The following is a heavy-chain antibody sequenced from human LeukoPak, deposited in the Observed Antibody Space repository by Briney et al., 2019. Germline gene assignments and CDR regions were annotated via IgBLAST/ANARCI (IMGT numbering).Heavy chain of an antibody. CDR1: GYTFTSYD. Sequence: ASVKVSCKASGYTFTSYDINWVRQATGQGLEWMGWMNPNSGNTGYAQKFQGRVTMTRNTSISTAYMELSSLRSEDTAVYYCARVSGTAPPMVDWGQGTLVTVSS. CDR3: ARVSGTAPPMVD. D-gene: IGHD1-7*01. V-gene: IGHV1-8*01. J-gene: IGHJ4*02. CDR2: MNPNSGNT.